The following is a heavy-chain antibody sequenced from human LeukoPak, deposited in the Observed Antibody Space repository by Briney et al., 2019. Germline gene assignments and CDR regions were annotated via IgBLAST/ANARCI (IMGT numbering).Heavy chain of an antibody. CDR2: IIPIFGTA. V-gene: IGHV1-69*05. Sequence: SVKVSCKASGGTFSSYAISWVRQAPGQGLEWMGGIIPIFGTANYAQKFQGRVTITTDESTSTAYMELSSLRSEDTAVYYCAKDHSYDFWSGYYTPNYFDYWGQGTLVTVSS. CDR1: GGTFSSYA. J-gene: IGHJ4*02. D-gene: IGHD3-3*01. CDR3: AKDHSYDFWSGYYTPNYFDY.